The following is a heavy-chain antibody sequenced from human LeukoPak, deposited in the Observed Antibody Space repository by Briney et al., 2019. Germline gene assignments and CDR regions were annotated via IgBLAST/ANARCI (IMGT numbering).Heavy chain of an antibody. D-gene: IGHD6-13*01. V-gene: IGHV4-59*01. CDR3: ARIAYRSSWLIDY. Sequence: PLETLSLTCTVSGGSISSYYWSWIRQPPGKGLEWIGYIYYSGSTNYKPFLKSRVTISVDTSKNQFSLKLSSVTAADTAIYYCARIAYRSSWLIDYWGQGTLVTVSS. CDR1: GGSISSYY. CDR2: IYYSGST. J-gene: IGHJ4*02.